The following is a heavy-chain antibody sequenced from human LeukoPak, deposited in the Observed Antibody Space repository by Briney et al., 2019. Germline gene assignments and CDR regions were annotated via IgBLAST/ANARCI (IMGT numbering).Heavy chain of an antibody. J-gene: IGHJ6*02. CDR2: ISSSGSYM. Sequence: GGSLRLSCAASGVTFSSYSMNWVRQAPGKGLEWVSSISSSGSYMFYADSVKGRFTISRDNAKNSLYLQMNSLRAEDTAVYYCARYCTGGSCRNFYYYGMDVWGQGTTVTVSS. V-gene: IGHV3-21*04. CDR3: ARYCTGGSCRNFYYYGMDV. D-gene: IGHD2-15*01. CDR1: GVTFSSYS.